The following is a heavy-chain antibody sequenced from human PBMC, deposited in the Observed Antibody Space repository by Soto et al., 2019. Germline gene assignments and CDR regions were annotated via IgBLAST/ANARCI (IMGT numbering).Heavy chain of an antibody. V-gene: IGHV4-39*01. CDR1: GGFTSSSAYF. D-gene: IGHD4-17*01. J-gene: IGHJ4*02. CDR2: IYYSGST. CDR3: ATFRGMTTATTERYFDY. Sequence: SQTWSHRNTVSGGFTSSSAYFWCRLRQPPGKGLEWAGTIYYSGSTYYNPSLESRVIISVDTSKNQFSLKLSSVTASDAAVYYCATFRGMTTATTERYFDYWGQGTLVTVS.